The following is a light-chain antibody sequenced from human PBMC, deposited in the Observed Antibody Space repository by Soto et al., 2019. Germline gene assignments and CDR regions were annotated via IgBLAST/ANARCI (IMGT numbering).Light chain of an antibody. J-gene: IGLJ3*02. Sequence: QAVVTQEPSFSVSRGRTVTLTCSLTSGSVSTDYYASWYQQTPGQAPRTLIYNTHIRSSGVPDRFSGSILGGKAALTITGAQAEDECDYYCVLYLGSGMWVFGGGTKLTVL. CDR3: VLYLGSGMWV. CDR1: SGSVSTDYY. CDR2: NTH. V-gene: IGLV8-61*01.